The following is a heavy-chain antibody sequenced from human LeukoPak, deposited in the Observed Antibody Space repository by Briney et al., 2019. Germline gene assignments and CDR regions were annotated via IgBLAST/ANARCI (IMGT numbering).Heavy chain of an antibody. CDR1: GASVSSVSDY. V-gene: IGHV4-39*01. CDR2: IIYGGRT. CDR3: ARHGYDSTGSYWGYYFDY. J-gene: IGHJ4*02. Sequence: SETLFLTCSVSGASVSSVSDYWGWFRQSPGEGLEWIGSIIYGGRTYYNPSLKSRVTMSVDTSKNQFSLKMRSVTAADTAVYYCARHGYDSTGSYWGYYFDYWGQGTLVTVSS. D-gene: IGHD3-22*01.